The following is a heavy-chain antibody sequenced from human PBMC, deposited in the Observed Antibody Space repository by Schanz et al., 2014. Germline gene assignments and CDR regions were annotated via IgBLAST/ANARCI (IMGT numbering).Heavy chain of an antibody. Sequence: EVQLLESGGGLVQPGGSLRLSCAASGFTFTTNAMSWVRQPPGKGLEWVSAISGNGGSTYFADSVKGRFTISRHNSKNTLYLQMNSLRAEDTAVYYCAKGFGGYDLVLDYWGQGTLVTVSS. CDR3: AKGFGGYDLVLDY. J-gene: IGHJ4*02. CDR2: ISGNGGST. V-gene: IGHV3-23*01. CDR1: GFTFTTNA. D-gene: IGHD5-12*01.